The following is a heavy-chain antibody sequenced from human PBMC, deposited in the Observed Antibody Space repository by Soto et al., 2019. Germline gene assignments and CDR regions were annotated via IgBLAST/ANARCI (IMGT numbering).Heavy chain of an antibody. Sequence: GGSLRLSCAASGFTVSSNYMSWVRQAPGKGLEWVSVIYSGGSTYYADSVKGRFTISRDNSKNTLYLQMNSLRAEDTAVYYCASTSSSSPVFDYWGQGTLVTVSS. CDR3: ASTSSSSPVFDY. J-gene: IGHJ4*02. CDR1: GFTVSSNY. D-gene: IGHD6-6*01. V-gene: IGHV3-53*01. CDR2: IYSGGST.